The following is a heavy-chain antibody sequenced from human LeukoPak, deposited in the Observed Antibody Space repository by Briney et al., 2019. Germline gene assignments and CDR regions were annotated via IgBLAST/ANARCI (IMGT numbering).Heavy chain of an antibody. Sequence: ASVKVSCKASGGTFSSYAISWVRQAPGQGLEWMGGIIPIFGTANYAQKFQGRVTITADESTSTAYMELSSLRSEDTAVYYCARWPEGPHSYGMDVWGQGTTVTVSS. CDR1: GGTFSSYA. J-gene: IGHJ6*02. CDR2: IIPIFGTA. CDR3: ARWPEGPHSYGMDV. D-gene: IGHD1-14*01. V-gene: IGHV1-69*13.